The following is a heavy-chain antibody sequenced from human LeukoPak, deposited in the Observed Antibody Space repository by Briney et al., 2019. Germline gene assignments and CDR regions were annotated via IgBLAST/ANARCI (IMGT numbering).Heavy chain of an antibody. V-gene: IGHV3-33*01. J-gene: IGHJ4*02. CDR2: IWYDESIN. CDR1: GFTFSSYG. CDR3: ARDAGERWTVDFDY. Sequence: GGSLRLSCAASGFTFSSYGMHWVRQAPGKGLEWVAFIWYDESINSHADSVKGRFTISRDNSKNTLYLQMDSLRAEDTAVYYCARDAGERWTVDFDYWGQGTLVTVSS. D-gene: IGHD3/OR15-3a*01.